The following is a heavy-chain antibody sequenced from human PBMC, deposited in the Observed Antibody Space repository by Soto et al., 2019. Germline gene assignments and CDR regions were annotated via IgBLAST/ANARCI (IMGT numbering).Heavy chain of an antibody. J-gene: IGHJ4*02. V-gene: IGHV3-15*01. CDR3: TTGIEVAASSAY. D-gene: IGHD6-19*01. CDR2: IRSKDDGGAI. CDR1: GLTFSKAW. Sequence: EVQLVESGGGLVKPGGSLRLSCVASGLTFSKAWMSWVRRAPGKGLEWVGRIRSKDDGGAIDYAAPVKGSFTISRDDSQDTLYLQMNSMKTEDTAIYYCTTGIEVAASSAYWGPVTLVTVSS.